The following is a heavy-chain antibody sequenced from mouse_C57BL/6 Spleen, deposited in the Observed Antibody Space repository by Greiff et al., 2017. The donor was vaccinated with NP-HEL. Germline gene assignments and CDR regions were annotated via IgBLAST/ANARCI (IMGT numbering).Heavy chain of an antibody. Sequence: QVQLQQPGAELVMPGASVKLSCKASGYTFTSYWMHWVKQRPGQGLEWIGEIYPGGSCTNYNQKFKGKATLTVDKSSSTAYMQLSSLTSEDSAVFYCVSCFDYDYGNAYWGQGTLVTVSA. V-gene: IGHV1-69*01. CDR1: GYTFTSYW. CDR2: IYPGGSCT. CDR3: VSCFDYDYGNAY. J-gene: IGHJ3*01. D-gene: IGHD2-4*01.